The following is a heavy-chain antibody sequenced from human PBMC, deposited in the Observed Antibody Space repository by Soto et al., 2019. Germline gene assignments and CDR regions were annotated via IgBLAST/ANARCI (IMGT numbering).Heavy chain of an antibody. J-gene: IGHJ2*01. CDR1: GYTLTELS. Sequence: ASVKVSCKVSGYTLTELSMHWVRQAPGKGLEWMGGFDPEDGETIYAQKFQGRVTMTEDTSTDTAYMELSSLRSEDTAVYYCATDRGADTSYWYFDLWGRGTLVTVSS. V-gene: IGHV1-24*01. CDR2: FDPEDGET. D-gene: IGHD3-10*01. CDR3: ATDRGADTSYWYFDL.